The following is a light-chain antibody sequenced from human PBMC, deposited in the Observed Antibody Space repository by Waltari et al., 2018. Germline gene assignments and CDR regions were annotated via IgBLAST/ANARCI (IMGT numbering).Light chain of an antibody. CDR2: GAS. V-gene: IGKV3-15*01. J-gene: IGKJ4*01. Sequence: EIVMTQSPAILSVSPGEGATLSWRASQSVGSSLAWYQQKPGQAPRLLIFGASTRATGLPARFSGSGSGTEFTLSITSLQSEDSALYFCQHYNKLPLTFGGGTKVEIK. CDR1: QSVGSS. CDR3: QHYNKLPLT.